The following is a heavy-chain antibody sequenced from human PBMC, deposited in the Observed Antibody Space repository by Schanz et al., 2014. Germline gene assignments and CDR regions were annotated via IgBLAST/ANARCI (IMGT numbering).Heavy chain of an antibody. V-gene: IGHV3-53*01. Sequence: EVQLVESGGGLIQPGGSLRLSCAVSGFTVNTNYMSWVRQAPGKGLEWISSMYINSGSTQYADSVKGRFIISRDSSKNTLFLQMNSLRAEDTAVYYCARQRSYFYAMDVWGQGTTVTVSS. CDR3: ARQRSYFYAMDV. CDR1: GFTVNTNY. CDR2: MYINSGST. J-gene: IGHJ6*02.